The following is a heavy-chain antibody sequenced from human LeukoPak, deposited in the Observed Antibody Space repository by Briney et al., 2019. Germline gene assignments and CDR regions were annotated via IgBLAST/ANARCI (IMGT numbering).Heavy chain of an antibody. CDR3: ARDRRLLPVYSFDY. J-gene: IGHJ4*02. Sequence: PGGSLRLSCAASGFTFSTYDMHWVRQAPGKGLEWVAVISYDGTNKYYADSVKGRFTISRDNSKNTLYLQMNSQRGEDTAVYYCARDRRLLPVYSFDYWGQGTLVTVSS. V-gene: IGHV3-30*01. CDR2: ISYDGTNK. CDR1: GFTFSTYD. D-gene: IGHD4-23*01.